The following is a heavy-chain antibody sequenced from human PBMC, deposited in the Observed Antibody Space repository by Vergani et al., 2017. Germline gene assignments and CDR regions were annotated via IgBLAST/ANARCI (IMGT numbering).Heavy chain of an antibody. CDR3: ASWYYYDSSGYYYQAFDI. D-gene: IGHD3-22*01. V-gene: IGHV1-69*01. J-gene: IGHJ3*02. Sequence: QVQLVQSGAEVKKPGSSVKVSCKASGGTFSSYALSWVRQAPGQGLEWMGGIIPIFGTANYAQKFQGRVTITAEESTSTAYMELSSLRSEDTAVYYCASWYYYDSSGYYYQAFDIWGQGTMVTVSS. CDR1: GGTFSSYA. CDR2: IIPIFGTA.